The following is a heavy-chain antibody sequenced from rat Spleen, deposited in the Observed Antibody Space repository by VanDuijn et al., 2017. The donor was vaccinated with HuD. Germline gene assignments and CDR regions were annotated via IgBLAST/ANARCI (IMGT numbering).Heavy chain of an antibody. V-gene: IGHV5S23*01. J-gene: IGHJ2*01. Sequence: EVQLVESGGGLVQPGRSLKFSCVASGFTFRDYAMAWVRQAPTKGLEWVASISTSGGSTYHRDSVKGRFTVSRDNAKSTLYLQMDSLRSEDTATYYCASHYYSSLGFDYWGQGVMVTVSS. D-gene: IGHD1-2*01. CDR3: ASHYYSSLGFDY. CDR2: ISTSGGST. CDR1: GFTFRDYA.